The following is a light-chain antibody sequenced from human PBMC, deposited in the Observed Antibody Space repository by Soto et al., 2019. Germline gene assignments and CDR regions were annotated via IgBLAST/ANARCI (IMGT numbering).Light chain of an antibody. Sequence: QSALTQPASVSGSPGQSITISCTGTSSDVGGYNYVSWYQQHPGKAPKLMIYEVTNRPSGVSYRFSGSKSGNTASLTISGLQAEDEADYYCTSYTGSSTLLLFGGGTKLTVL. CDR3: TSYTGSSTLLL. V-gene: IGLV2-14*01. J-gene: IGLJ2*01. CDR2: EVT. CDR1: SSDVGGYNY.